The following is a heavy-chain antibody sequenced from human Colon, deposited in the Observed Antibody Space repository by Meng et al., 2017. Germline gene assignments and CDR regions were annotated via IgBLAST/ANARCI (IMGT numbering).Heavy chain of an antibody. Sequence: GGSLRLSCVASEVTFSNYWMTWVRQAPGKGLEYVANISPDGSEKYYVDSVKGRFTISRDDAKNSLYLEMTSLRAEDTALYCCTRGHRRATGSYGDYWGRGTLVTVSS. V-gene: IGHV3-7*01. CDR1: EVTFSNYW. D-gene: IGHD3-16*01. CDR3: TRGHRRATGSYGDY. J-gene: IGHJ4*02. CDR2: ISPDGSEK.